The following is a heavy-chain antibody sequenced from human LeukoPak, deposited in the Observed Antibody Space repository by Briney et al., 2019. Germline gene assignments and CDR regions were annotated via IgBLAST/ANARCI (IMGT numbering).Heavy chain of an antibody. CDR3: ARGGLYGSGTPYYYGMDV. CDR2: ISDSGIST. Sequence: PGGSLRLSCAASGFTFSSYAMSWVRQAPGKGLEWVSAISDSGISTYYADSVKGRFTISRDNSKNTLYLQMNSLRAEDTAVYYCARGGLYGSGTPYYYGMDVWGQGTTVTVSS. D-gene: IGHD3-10*01. CDR1: GFTFSSYA. V-gene: IGHV3-23*01. J-gene: IGHJ6*02.